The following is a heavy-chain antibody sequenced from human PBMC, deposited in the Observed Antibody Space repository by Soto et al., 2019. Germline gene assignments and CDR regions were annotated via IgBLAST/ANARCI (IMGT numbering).Heavy chain of an antibody. CDR1: AYSFTTYW. V-gene: IGHV5-51*01. CDR2: IYPGNSDT. CDR3: ARRGYYYYYGVDV. Sequence: PGESLKISCKGSAYSFTTYWIVWVRQMPGKGLEWMGIIYPGNSDTRYSPSFQGQVTISADKSISTAYLQWSSLKASDTAIYYCARRGYYYYYGVDVWGQGTTVTVSS. J-gene: IGHJ6*02.